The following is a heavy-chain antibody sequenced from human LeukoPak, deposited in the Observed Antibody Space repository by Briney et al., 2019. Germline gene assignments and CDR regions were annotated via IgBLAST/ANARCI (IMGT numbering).Heavy chain of an antibody. CDR1: GGTFSSYA. Sequence: WVKVSCKASGGTFSSYAISWVRQAPGQGLEWMGRIIPIFGTANYAQKFQGRVTITTDESTSTAYMELSSLRSEDTAVYYCARDPAYCGGDCYFGWFDPWGQRTLVTVSS. J-gene: IGHJ5*02. V-gene: IGHV1-69*05. CDR3: ARDPAYCGGDCYFGWFDP. CDR2: IIPIFGTA. D-gene: IGHD2-21*02.